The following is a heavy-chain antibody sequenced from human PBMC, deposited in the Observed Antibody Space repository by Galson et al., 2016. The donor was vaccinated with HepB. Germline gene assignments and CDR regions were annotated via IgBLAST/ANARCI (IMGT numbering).Heavy chain of an antibody. CDR3: ARMSYFDISGYDYYFDY. D-gene: IGHD3-22*01. CDR2: IYSTGST. J-gene: IGHJ4*02. V-gene: IGHV4-4*07. Sequence: SETLSLTCTVSGGSISNYYWSWIRQPAGKGLEWIGRIYSTGSTNYNPSLRSRVAISVDTSKNQFSLKLSSVTAADTAVYYCARMSYFDISGYDYYFDYWGQGTLVTVSS. CDR1: GGSISNYY.